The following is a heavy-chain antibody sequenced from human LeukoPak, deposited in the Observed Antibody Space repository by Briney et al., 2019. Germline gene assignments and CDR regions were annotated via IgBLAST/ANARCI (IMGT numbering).Heavy chain of an antibody. CDR3: ARVRGSGLVDY. CDR2: IYYSGST. Sequence: SETLSLTCTVSGGSISSSSYYWGWLRQPPGKGLEWIGYIYYSGSTNYNPSLKGRVTISVDTSKNQFSLKLSSVTAADTAVYYCARVRGSGLVDYWGQGTLVTVSS. CDR1: GGSISSSSYY. V-gene: IGHV4-61*05. J-gene: IGHJ4*02. D-gene: IGHD3-10*01.